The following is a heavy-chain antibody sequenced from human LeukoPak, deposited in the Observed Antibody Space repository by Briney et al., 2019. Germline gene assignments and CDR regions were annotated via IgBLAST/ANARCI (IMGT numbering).Heavy chain of an antibody. CDR2: IKQDGSEK. CDR1: GFTVSTYY. D-gene: IGHD3-10*01. V-gene: IGHV3-7*05. Sequence: GGSLRLSCAASGFTVSTYYMSWVRQAPGKGLEWVANIKQDGSEKYYVASVKGRFTISRDNSKNTLYLQMNSLRAEDTAVYYCAKVMPPPRGGRGYYFDYWGQGTLVTVSS. CDR3: AKVMPPPRGGRGYYFDY. J-gene: IGHJ4*02.